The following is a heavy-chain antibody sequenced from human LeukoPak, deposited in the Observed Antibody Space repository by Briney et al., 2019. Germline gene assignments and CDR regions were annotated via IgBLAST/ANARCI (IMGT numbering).Heavy chain of an antibody. J-gene: IGHJ4*02. CDR2: IYYSGST. CDR1: GGSISSSSYY. Sequence: PSETLSLTCTVSGGSISSSSYYWGWIRQPPGKGLEWIGYIYYSGSTNYNPSLKSRVTISVDTSKNQFSLKLSSVTAADTAVYYCARQATKMATMGLHPFDYWGQGTLVTVSS. D-gene: IGHD5-24*01. V-gene: IGHV4-61*05. CDR3: ARQATKMATMGLHPFDY.